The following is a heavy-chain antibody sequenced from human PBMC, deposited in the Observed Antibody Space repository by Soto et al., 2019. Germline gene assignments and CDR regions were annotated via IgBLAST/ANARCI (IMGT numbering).Heavy chain of an antibody. D-gene: IGHD1-1*01. V-gene: IGHV3-33*01. Sequence: QVQLLESGGGLVQPGRSLRLSCAASGFTFSTYDMHWVRQAPGKGLEWVAAIRGDGSNTYYADSVKGRFTFSRDTYKNTLYQKNSLRTDEDTAEYYGAGVRVIIGWDDAGYWGQGILVTVSS. J-gene: IGHJ4*02. CDR1: GFTFSTYD. CDR2: IRGDGSNT. CDR3: AGVRVIIGWDDAGY.